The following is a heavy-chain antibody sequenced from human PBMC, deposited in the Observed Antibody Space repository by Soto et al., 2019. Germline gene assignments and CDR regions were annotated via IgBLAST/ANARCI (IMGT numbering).Heavy chain of an antibody. Sequence: PGGSLRLSCAASGFTFSAYTMNWVRRAPGRGLEWVSSISSNSDYKYYADSLKGRFTISRDNAKNSLYLQMNGLRAEDAAVYYCARTAVTTTRWSDPWGQGTLVTVSS. CDR1: GFTFSAYT. CDR2: ISSNSDYK. J-gene: IGHJ5*02. V-gene: IGHV3-21*01. CDR3: ARTAVTTTRWSDP. D-gene: IGHD4-17*01.